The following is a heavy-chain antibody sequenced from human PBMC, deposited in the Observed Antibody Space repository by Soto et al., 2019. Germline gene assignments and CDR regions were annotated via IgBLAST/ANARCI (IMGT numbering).Heavy chain of an antibody. CDR2: ISSSSSTI. CDR3: ARGRGFASDY. V-gene: IGHV3-48*01. J-gene: IGHJ4*02. D-gene: IGHD2-15*01. CDR1: GFTFSSYS. Sequence: EVQLVESGGGLVQPGGSLRLSCAASGFTFSSYSMNWVRQAPGKGLEWDSYISSSSSTIYYADSVKGRFTISRDNAKNSLYLQMNSLSAEDTAVYYCARGRGFASDYWGQGTLVTVSS.